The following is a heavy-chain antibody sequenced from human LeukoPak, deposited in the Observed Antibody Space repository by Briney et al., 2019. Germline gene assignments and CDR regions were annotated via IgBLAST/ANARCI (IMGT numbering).Heavy chain of an antibody. D-gene: IGHD2-2*01. J-gene: IGHJ4*02. CDR2: IWYDGSNE. CDR1: GFTFSNYG. V-gene: IGHV3-33*01. CDR3: VRGGRYCSSSSCHLGDY. Sequence: GGSLRLSCAASGFTFSNYGMHWVRQAPGKGLEWVAVIWYDGSNEYYADSVKGRFTISRDNSKNTLYLQMNSLRAEDTAVYYCVRGGRYCSSSSCHLGDYWGQGTLVTVSS.